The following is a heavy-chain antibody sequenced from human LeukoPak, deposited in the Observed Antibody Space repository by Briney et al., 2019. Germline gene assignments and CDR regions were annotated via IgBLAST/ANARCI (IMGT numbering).Heavy chain of an antibody. J-gene: IGHJ3*02. CDR3: ASDFGDDAFDI. D-gene: IGHD3-16*01. CDR1: GVTFSSYT. CDR2: IIPILGIA. V-gene: IGHV1-69*02. Sequence: SVKVSCKASGVTFSSYTISWVRQAPGQGLEWMGRIIPILGIANYAQKFQGRVTITADKSKSTAYMELSSLRSEDTAVYYCASDFGDDAFDIWGEGTMVTVSS.